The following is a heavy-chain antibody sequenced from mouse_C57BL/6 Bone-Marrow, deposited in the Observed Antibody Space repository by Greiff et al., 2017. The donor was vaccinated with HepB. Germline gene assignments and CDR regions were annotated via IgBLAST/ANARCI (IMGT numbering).Heavy chain of an antibody. D-gene: IGHD2-4*01. V-gene: IGHV1-81*01. J-gene: IGHJ3*01. CDR3: ALKKICYDYGYAY. CDR1: GYTFTSYG. Sequence: QVQLKQSGAELARPGASVKLSCKASGYTFTSYGISWVKQRTGQGFEWIGEIYPRSGNTYYNEKFKGKATLTADKSSSTAYMELRSLTSEDSAVYFCALKKICYDYGYAYWGQGTLVTVSA. CDR2: IYPRSGNT.